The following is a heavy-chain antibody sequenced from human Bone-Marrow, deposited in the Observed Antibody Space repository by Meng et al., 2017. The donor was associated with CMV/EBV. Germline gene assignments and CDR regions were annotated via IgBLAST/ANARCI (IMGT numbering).Heavy chain of an antibody. CDR3: ARDLLSTTWFDP. CDR2: ISSSGSTI. Sequence: GGSLRLSCAASGFTLSDYYMSWIRQAPGKGLEWVSYISSSGSTIYYADSVKGRFTISRDNAKNSLYLQMNSLRAEDTAVYYCARDLLSTTWFDPWGQGTLVTVSS. J-gene: IGHJ5*02. D-gene: IGHD2-2*01. CDR1: GFTLSDYY. V-gene: IGHV3-11*01.